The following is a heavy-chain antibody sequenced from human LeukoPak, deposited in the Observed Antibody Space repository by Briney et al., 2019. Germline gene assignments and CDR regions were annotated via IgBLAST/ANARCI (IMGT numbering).Heavy chain of an antibody. J-gene: IGHJ3*02. CDR2: IYSGGST. V-gene: IGHV3-53*01. CDR3: ARVAYCSGGSCYADVDAFDI. D-gene: IGHD2-15*01. Sequence: GGSLRLSCTASGFIFSSYGMNWVRQAPGKGLEWVSVIYSGGSTYYADSVKGRFTISRDNSKNTLYLQMNSLRAEDTAVYYCARVAYCSGGSCYADVDAFDIWGQGTMVTVSS. CDR1: GFIFSSYG.